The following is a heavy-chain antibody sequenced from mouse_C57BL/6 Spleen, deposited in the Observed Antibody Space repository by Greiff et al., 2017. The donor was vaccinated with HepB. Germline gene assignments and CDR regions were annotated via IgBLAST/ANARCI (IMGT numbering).Heavy chain of an antibody. Sequence: VKLQQPGAELVKPGASVKMSCKASGYTFTSYTMHWVKQRPGQGLEWIGYINPSSGYTKYNQKFKDKATLTADKSSSTAYMQLSSLTSEDSAVYYCARWREDYFDYWGQGTTLTVSS. CDR1: GYTFTSYT. V-gene: IGHV1S26*01. CDR3: ARWREDYFDY. CDR2: INPSSGYT. J-gene: IGHJ2*01.